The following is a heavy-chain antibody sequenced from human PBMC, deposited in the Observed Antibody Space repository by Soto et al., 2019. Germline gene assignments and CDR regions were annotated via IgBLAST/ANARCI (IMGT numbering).Heavy chain of an antibody. CDR2: ISAYNGNT. Sequence: ASVKVSCKASGYTFTSYGISWVRQAPGQGLEWMGWISAYNGNTNYAQKFQGRVTMTRNTSTSTAYMELSSLRSEDTAVYYCARIGKVAATRRGTGLNWFDPWGQGTLVTVSS. CDR3: ARIGKVAATRRGTGLNWFDP. J-gene: IGHJ5*02. CDR1: GYTFTSYG. V-gene: IGHV1-18*01. D-gene: IGHD2-15*01.